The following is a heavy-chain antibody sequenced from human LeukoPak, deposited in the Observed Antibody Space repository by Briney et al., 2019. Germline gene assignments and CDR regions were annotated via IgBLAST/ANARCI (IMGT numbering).Heavy chain of an antibody. CDR1: GGSISSSSYY. J-gene: IGHJ4*02. CDR2: IYYSGST. Sequence: SETLSLTCTVSGGSISSSSYYWGWIRQPPGKGLEWIGSIYYSGSTYYNPSLKSRVTISVDTSKNQFSLKLSSVTAADTAVYYCARLGYCSGGSCWPFDYWGQGTLVNVSS. CDR3: ARLGYCSGGSCWPFDY. V-gene: IGHV4-39*01. D-gene: IGHD2-15*01.